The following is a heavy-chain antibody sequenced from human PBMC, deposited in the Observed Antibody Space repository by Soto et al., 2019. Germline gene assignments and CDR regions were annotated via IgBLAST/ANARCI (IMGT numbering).Heavy chain of an antibody. Sequence: TLSLTCTVSGGSIYSGGYYWSWIRQHPGKGLEWIGYIYYSGRTYYNPSLKSRVDISLDTSKKQFSLELSSVTAADTAVYYCARTYTSSPYFDYWGQGTLVTVSS. CDR1: GGSIYSGGYY. D-gene: IGHD6-6*01. V-gene: IGHV4-31*03. CDR3: ARTYTSSPYFDY. CDR2: IYYSGRT. J-gene: IGHJ4*02.